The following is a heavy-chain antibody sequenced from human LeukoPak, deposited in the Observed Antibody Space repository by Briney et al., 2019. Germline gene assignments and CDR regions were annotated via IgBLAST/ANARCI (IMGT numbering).Heavy chain of an antibody. J-gene: IGHJ5*02. V-gene: IGHV3-20*04. D-gene: IGHD7-27*01. Sequence: GGSLRLSCAASGFTFDDYGMSWVRQAPGKGLEWVSGINWNGGSTGYADSVRGRFTISRDNAKNSLYLQMNSLRAEDTAVYYCTRDVVTGDRFDPWGQGTLVTVSS. CDR1: GFTFDDYG. CDR3: TRDVVTGDRFDP. CDR2: INWNGGST.